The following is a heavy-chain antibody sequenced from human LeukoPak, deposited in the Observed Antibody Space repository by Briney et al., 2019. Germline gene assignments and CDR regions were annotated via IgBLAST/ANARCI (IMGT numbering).Heavy chain of an antibody. D-gene: IGHD3-10*01. V-gene: IGHV1-69*05. J-gene: IGHJ5*02. Sequence: GASVKVTCKASGGSFRTYPISWVRRAPGQGLEWMGGLTQFFRRANYTQKFQGGLTITTDESSSTAYMELSDLRSDDTAVYYCATSESGRSWDWFAPWGQGTLVTVSS. CDR1: GGSFRTYP. CDR2: LTQFFRRA. CDR3: ATSESGRSWDWFAP.